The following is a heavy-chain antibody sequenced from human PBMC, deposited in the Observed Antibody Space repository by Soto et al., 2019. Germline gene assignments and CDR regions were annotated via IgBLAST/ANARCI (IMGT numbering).Heavy chain of an antibody. CDR1: GFTFSSYS. D-gene: IGHD3-16*02. Sequence: EVQLVESGGGLVQPGGSLRLSCAASGFTFSSYSMNWVRQAPGKGLEWVSYISSSSSTIYYADSVKGRFTISRDNAKNSLQLQMNSLRDEDTAVYYCAREIRITFGGVIAPAYGMDVWGQGTTVTVSS. V-gene: IGHV3-48*02. CDR2: ISSSSSTI. CDR3: AREIRITFGGVIAPAYGMDV. J-gene: IGHJ6*02.